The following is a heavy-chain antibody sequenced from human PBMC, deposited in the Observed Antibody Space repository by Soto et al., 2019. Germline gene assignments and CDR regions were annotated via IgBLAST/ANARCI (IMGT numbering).Heavy chain of an antibody. D-gene: IGHD6-6*01. J-gene: IGHJ6*02. CDR1: GFTFSSYA. CDR2: ISYDGSNK. V-gene: IGHV3-30-3*01. Sequence: PGGSLRLSCAASGFTFSSYAMHWVRQAPGKGLEWVAVISYDGSNKYYADSVKGRFTISRDNSKNTLYLQMNSLRAEDTAVYYCARAALPMGIAARVQYYYGMDVWGQGTMVTVSS. CDR3: ARAALPMGIAARVQYYYGMDV.